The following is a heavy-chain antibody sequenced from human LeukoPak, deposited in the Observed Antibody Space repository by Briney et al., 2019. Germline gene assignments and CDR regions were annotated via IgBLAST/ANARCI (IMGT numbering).Heavy chain of an antibody. CDR2: IIAKANGGTI. Sequence: GGSRRLSWAAAGFTFINAWIAWVRQAPGKGLEWVGRIIAKANGGTIEYAAHVKGRFTISRDDSKNTLYLQMNSLKTEDTAVYYCTTDGVGVEGATYDNWGQGTVVSVSS. V-gene: IGHV3-15*01. D-gene: IGHD1-26*01. J-gene: IGHJ4*02. CDR1: GFTFINAW. CDR3: TTDGVGVEGATYDN.